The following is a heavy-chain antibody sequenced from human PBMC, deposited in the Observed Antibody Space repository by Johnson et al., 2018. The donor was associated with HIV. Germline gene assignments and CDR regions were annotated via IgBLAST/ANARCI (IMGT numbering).Heavy chain of an antibody. V-gene: IGHV3-23*04. CDR3: ARDKYGVPSGTFDI. D-gene: IGHD4-17*01. J-gene: IGHJ3*02. Sequence: VQLVESGGGLVQPGGSLRLSCAASGFTFSSYAMNWVRQPPGEGLEWVSTVGGSTSSTSYADSVKGRFTISRDNSKNTLYLQMNSLRAEDTAFYYCARDKYGVPSGTFDIWGQGTMVNVSS. CDR1: GFTFSSYA. CDR2: VGGSTSST.